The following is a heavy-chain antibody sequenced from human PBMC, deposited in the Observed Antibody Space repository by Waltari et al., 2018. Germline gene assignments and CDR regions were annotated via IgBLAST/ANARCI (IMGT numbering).Heavy chain of an antibody. V-gene: IGHV5-51*01. CDR3: ARGRRRAHFDF. D-gene: IGHD3-10*01. CDR2: IYPGDSDT. J-gene: IGHJ4*02. Sequence: AEVKKPGQSLKISCRGSGYSFTSYWIGWVRQMPGKGLEWMGIIYPGDSDTYYSPSFEGQVTMSVDKSITTAYLQWNSLKASDTAIYYCARGRRRAHFDFWGQGTLVSVSS. CDR1: GYSFTSYW.